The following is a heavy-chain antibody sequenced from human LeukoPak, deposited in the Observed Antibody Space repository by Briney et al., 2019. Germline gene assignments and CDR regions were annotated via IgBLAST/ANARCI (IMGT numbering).Heavy chain of an antibody. CDR1: GGSISSYY. J-gene: IGHJ6*02. Sequence: SSETLSLTCTVSGGSISSYYWNWIRQPPGKGLEWIGYIYYSGSTNYNPSLKSRVTISVDTSKNQFSLKLSSVTAADTAVYYCAGSIVVTVTYFYYVMDVWGQGTTVTVSS. V-gene: IGHV4-59*08. CDR3: AGSIVVTVTYFYYVMDV. CDR2: IYYSGST. D-gene: IGHD3-22*01.